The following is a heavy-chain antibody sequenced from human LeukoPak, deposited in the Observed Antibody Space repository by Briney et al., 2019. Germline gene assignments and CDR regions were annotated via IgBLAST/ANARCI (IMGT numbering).Heavy chain of an antibody. V-gene: IGHV5-51*01. CDR1: GYTFTNYW. D-gene: IGHD2-21*02. J-gene: IGHJ3*02. CDR3: ARRFGCCSGDDCYLYAFDI. Sequence: GGSLKISCKASGYTFTNYWIGWVRQMPGKGLEWMGIIYPGDSDTRYSPSFQGQVTISADKSINTAYLQWSGLKASDSAMYYCARRFGCCSGDDCYLYAFDIWGQGTVVTVSS. CDR2: IYPGDSDT.